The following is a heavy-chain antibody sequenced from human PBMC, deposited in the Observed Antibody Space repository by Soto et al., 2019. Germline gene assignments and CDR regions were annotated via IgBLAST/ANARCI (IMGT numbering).Heavy chain of an antibody. CDR1: GDIVSSNSAA. CDR3: AGTTSHQWYYMDV. D-gene: IGHD1-7*01. J-gene: IGHJ6*03. Sequence: PSQTLSLTCAISGDIVSSNSAAWNWIRLSPSRGLEWLARTYYRSRWYNDYAVSVRSRVTVNPDTSKNQFPLQLTSVTPEDTAVYYCAGTTSHQWYYMDVWGKGTTVTVSS. CDR2: TYYRSRWYN. V-gene: IGHV6-1*01.